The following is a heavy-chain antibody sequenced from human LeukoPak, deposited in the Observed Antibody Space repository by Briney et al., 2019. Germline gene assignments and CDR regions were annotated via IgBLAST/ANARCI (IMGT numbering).Heavy chain of an antibody. J-gene: IGHJ4*02. V-gene: IGHV3-23*01. Sequence: GRSLRLSCAASGFTFSSYGMSWVRQAPGKGLGWVSAISGSGGSTYYADSVKGRFTISRDNSKNTLYLQMNSVRAEDTAVYYCAKDIHWGPSDYWGQGTLVTVSS. CDR2: ISGSGGST. CDR1: GFTFSSYG. D-gene: IGHD7-27*01. CDR3: AKDIHWGPSDY.